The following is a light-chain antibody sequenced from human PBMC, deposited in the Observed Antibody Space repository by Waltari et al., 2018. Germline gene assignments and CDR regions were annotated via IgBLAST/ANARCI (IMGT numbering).Light chain of an antibody. CDR1: SSNIRSNS. CDR3: AAWDDSLNGYV. V-gene: IGLV1-44*01. Sequence: QSVLTPPPSASGTPGQTVTSPCSARSSNIRSNSVNWYQQLPGTAPKLLIYSNNQRPSGVPDRFSGSKSGTSASLAISGLQSEDEADYYCAAWDDSLNGYVFGTGTKVTVL. J-gene: IGLJ1*01. CDR2: SNN.